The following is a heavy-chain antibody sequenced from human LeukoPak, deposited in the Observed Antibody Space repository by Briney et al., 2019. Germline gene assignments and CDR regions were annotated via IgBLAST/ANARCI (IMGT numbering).Heavy chain of an antibody. CDR2: IWYDGSNK. J-gene: IGHJ6*02. V-gene: IGHV3-33*01. CDR3: ARDKDAVTSYYYGMDV. Sequence: TGGSLRLSCAASGFTFSSYGMHWVRQAPGKGLEWVVVIWYDGSNKYYADSVKGRFTISRDNSKNTLYLQMNSLRAEDTAVYYCARDKDAVTSYYYGMDVWGQGTTVTVSS. D-gene: IGHD4-17*01. CDR1: GFTFSSYG.